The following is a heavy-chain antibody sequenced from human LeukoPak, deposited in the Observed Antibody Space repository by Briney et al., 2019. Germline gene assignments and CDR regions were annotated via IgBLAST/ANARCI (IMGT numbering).Heavy chain of an antibody. Sequence: SETLSLTCTVSGGSISSGDYYWSWIRQPPGKGLEWIGYIYYSGSTYYNPSLKSRVTISVDTSKNQFSLKLSSVTAADTAVYYCARTLGSGQLGWFDPWGQGTLVTVSS. V-gene: IGHV4-30-4*08. J-gene: IGHJ5*02. D-gene: IGHD2-15*01. CDR2: IYYSGST. CDR1: GGSISSGDYY. CDR3: ARTLGSGQLGWFDP.